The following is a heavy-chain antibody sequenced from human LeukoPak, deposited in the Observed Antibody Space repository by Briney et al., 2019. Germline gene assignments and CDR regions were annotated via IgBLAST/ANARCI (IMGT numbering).Heavy chain of an antibody. D-gene: IGHD3-22*01. CDR1: GGTFSSYG. CDR3: ARALGYYYDSSGYYYGPADY. Sequence: ASVKVSCKASGGTFSSYGISWVRQAPGQGLEWMGWISAYNGNTNYAQKLQGRVTMTTDTSTSTAYMELRSLRSDDTAVYYCARALGYYYDSSGYYYGPADYWDQGTLVTVSS. V-gene: IGHV1-18*01. J-gene: IGHJ4*02. CDR2: ISAYNGNT.